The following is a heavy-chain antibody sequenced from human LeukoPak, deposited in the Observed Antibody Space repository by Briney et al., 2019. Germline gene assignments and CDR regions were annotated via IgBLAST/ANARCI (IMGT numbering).Heavy chain of an antibody. Sequence: PSETLSLTCTVSGGSISSYYWSWLRQPAGKGLEWIGRIYTSGSTNYNPSLKSRVTMSVDTSKNQFSLKLSSVTAADTAVYYCARDLATVTADDAFDIWGQGTMVTVSS. V-gene: IGHV4-4*07. J-gene: IGHJ3*02. D-gene: IGHD4-11*01. CDR2: IYTSGST. CDR1: GGSISSYY. CDR3: ARDLATVTADDAFDI.